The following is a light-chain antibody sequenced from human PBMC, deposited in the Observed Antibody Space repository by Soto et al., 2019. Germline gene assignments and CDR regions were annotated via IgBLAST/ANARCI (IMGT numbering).Light chain of an antibody. CDR2: DAS. CDR1: QSVNSF. J-gene: IGKJ2*01. CDR3: QQRDNWPT. V-gene: IGKV3-11*01. Sequence: EIVLTQSPATLSLSPGERATLSCRASQSVNSFLAWYQQKPGQAPRLLIYDASNRATGIPARFSGGGSGTDFTLTISSLEPEEFAVYYCQQRDNWPTFGQGTKLEIK.